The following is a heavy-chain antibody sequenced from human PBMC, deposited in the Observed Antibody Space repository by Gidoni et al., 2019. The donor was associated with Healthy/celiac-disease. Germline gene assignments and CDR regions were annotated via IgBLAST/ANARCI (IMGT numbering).Heavy chain of an antibody. CDR1: GYSISSGYY. CDR3: ARDDLDILTGYLGLDY. J-gene: IGHJ4*02. CDR2: IYHSGST. D-gene: IGHD3-9*01. Sequence: QESGPGLVKPSETLSLTCAVSGYSISSGYYWGWIRQPPGKGLEWIGSIYHSGSTYYNPSLKSRVTISVDTAKNQCSLKLSSVTAADTAVYYCARDDLDILTGYLGLDYWGQGTLVTVSS. V-gene: IGHV4-38-2*02.